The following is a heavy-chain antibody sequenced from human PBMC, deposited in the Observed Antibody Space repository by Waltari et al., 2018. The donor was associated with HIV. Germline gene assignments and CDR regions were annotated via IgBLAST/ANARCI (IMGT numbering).Heavy chain of an antibody. CDR2: IYYNGHT. J-gene: IGHJ6*02. V-gene: IGHV4-39*01. CDR3: ARLLIAATGTYVDFYYYGMDV. Sequence: QLQLQESGPGLVKPPETLSLTCTVSGGSISSSSYYWGWIRQPPGKGLEWTGNIYYNGHTYYNPSLKSRVTISVDTSKNQFSLRLSSVTAADTALYYCARLLIAATGTYVDFYYYGMDVWGQGTTVTVSS. D-gene: IGHD6-13*01. CDR1: GGSISSSSYY.